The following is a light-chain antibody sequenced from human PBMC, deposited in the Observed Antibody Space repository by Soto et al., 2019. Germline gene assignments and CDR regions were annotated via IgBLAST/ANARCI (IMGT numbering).Light chain of an antibody. V-gene: IGKV3-15*01. Sequence: VTSQSPYTLSVSPRERAPISCRASQSVSSNLAWYQQKPGQAPRLLIYGASTRATGIPARFSGSGSGTEFTLIISSLQSEDSAVYYCQQYNSWLWTFGQGTKV. CDR3: QQYNSWLWT. J-gene: IGKJ1*01. CDR2: GAS. CDR1: QSVSSN.